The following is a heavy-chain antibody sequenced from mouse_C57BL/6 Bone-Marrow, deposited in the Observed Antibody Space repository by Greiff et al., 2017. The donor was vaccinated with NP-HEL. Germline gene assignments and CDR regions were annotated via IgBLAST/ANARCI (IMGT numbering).Heavy chain of an antibody. J-gene: IGHJ1*03. CDR3: ASAPYYSNRYWYFDV. Sequence: VQLKQSGAELVRPGSSVKMSCKTSGYTFTSYGINWVKQRPGQGLEWIGYIYIGNGYTEYNEKFKGKATLTSDTSSSTAYMQLSSLTSEDSAIYFCASAPYYSNRYWYFDVWGTGTTVTVSS. D-gene: IGHD2-5*01. CDR1: GYTFTSYG. CDR2: IYIGNGYT. V-gene: IGHV1-58*01.